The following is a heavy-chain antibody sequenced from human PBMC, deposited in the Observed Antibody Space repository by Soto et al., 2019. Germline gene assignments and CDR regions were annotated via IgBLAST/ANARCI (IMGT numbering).Heavy chain of an antibody. CDR3: AKQFITMIETTLREYYFDY. J-gene: IGHJ4*02. V-gene: IGHV3-30*18. Sequence: PGGSLRLSCAASGFTFSSYGMHWVRQAPGKGLEWVAVISYDGSNKYYADSVKGRFTISRDNSKNTLYLQMNSLRAEDTAVYYCAKQFITMIETTLREYYFDYWGQGTLVTVSS. CDR2: ISYDGSNK. CDR1: GFTFSSYG. D-gene: IGHD3-22*01.